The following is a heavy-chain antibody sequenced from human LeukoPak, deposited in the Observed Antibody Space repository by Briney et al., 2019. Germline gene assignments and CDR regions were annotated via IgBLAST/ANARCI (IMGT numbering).Heavy chain of an antibody. CDR1: GGSISSGGYS. D-gene: IGHD3-10*01. V-gene: IGHV4-30-2*01. CDR2: IYHSGST. CDR3: ARDGNYYGSGTSSRWFDP. J-gene: IGHJ5*02. Sequence: SETLSLTCAVSGGSISSGGYSWSWIRQPPGKGLEWIGYIYHSGSTYYNPSLKSRVTISVDRSKNQFSLKLSSVTAADMAVYYCARDGNYYGSGTSSRWFDPWGQGTLVTVSS.